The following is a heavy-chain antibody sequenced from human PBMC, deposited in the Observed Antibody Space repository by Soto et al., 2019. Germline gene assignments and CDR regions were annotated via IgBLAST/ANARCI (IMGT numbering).Heavy chain of an antibody. V-gene: IGHV3-23*01. CDR1: GFTFGDYA. J-gene: IGHJ5*02. Sequence: GGSLRLSCTASGFTFGDYAMSWVRQAPGKGLEWVSTVTVTGGSTYYADSVKGRFTISRDRSNYTVSLLLNSLRVEDTAIYYCARQRSPEGWFDPWGQGTLVTVSS. D-gene: IGHD3-10*01. CDR3: ARQRSPEGWFDP. CDR2: VTVTGGST.